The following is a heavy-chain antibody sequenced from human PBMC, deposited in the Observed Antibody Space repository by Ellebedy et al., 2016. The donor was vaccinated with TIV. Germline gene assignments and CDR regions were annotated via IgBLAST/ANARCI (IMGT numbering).Heavy chain of an antibody. CDR1: GFTFSSYA. Sequence: GESLKISXAASGFTFSSYAMSWVRQAPGKGLEWVSAISGSGGSTYYADSVKGRFTISRDNSKNTLYLQMNSLRAEDTAVYYCAKDGRITIFGVVTYYFDYWGQGTLVTVSS. J-gene: IGHJ4*02. CDR3: AKDGRITIFGVVTYYFDY. D-gene: IGHD3-3*01. CDR2: ISGSGGST. V-gene: IGHV3-23*01.